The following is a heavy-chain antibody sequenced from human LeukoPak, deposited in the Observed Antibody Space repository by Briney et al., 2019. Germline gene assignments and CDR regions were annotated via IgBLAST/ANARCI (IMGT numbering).Heavy chain of an antibody. J-gene: IGHJ5*02. CDR1: GFTFSSYA. Sequence: GGSLRLSCAASGFTFSSYAMHWVRQAPGKGLEYVSAISSNGGSTHYANSVKGRFTISRDNSKNTLYLQMGSLRAEDMAVYYCARDGDYEAGGAWGQGTLVTVSS. CDR2: ISSNGGST. V-gene: IGHV3-64*01. D-gene: IGHD2-21*02. CDR3: ARDGDYEAGGA.